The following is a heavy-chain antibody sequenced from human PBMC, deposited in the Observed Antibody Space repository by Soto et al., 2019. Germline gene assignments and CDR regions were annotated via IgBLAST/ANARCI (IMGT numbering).Heavy chain of an antibody. CDR1: GFTVSSYA. CDR2: ISYDGSNK. D-gene: IGHD6-19*01. J-gene: IGHJ4*02. V-gene: IGHV3-30-3*01. Sequence: QVQLVESGGGVVQPGRSLRLSCAASGFTVSSYAMHWVRQAPGKGLEWVAVISYDGSNKYYADSVKGRFTISRDNSKNTLYLQINSLKDEDTAVYYCARDREGESLVISHYFDYWGQGTLVTVSS. CDR3: ARDREGESLVISHYFDY.